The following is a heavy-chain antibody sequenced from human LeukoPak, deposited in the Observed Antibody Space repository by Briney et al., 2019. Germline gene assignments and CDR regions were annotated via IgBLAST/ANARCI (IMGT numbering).Heavy chain of an antibody. V-gene: IGHV4-34*01. Sequence: SETLSLTCAVYGGSFSGYYWSWIRQPPGKGLEWIGEINHSGSTNSNPSLKSRVTISVDTSKNQFSLKLSSVIAADTAMYYCARRLLGYCSGGSCYSGYFQHWGQGTLVTVSS. J-gene: IGHJ1*01. CDR1: GGSFSGYY. CDR3: ARRLLGYCSGGSCYSGYFQH. D-gene: IGHD2-15*01. CDR2: INHSGST.